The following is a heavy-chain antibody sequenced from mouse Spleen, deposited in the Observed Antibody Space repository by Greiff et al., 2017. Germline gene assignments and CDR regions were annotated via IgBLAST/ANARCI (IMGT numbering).Heavy chain of an antibody. Sequence: VQLQQSGAELVKPGASVKMSCKASGYTFTSYWMHWVKQRPGQGLEWIGVIDPSDSYTSYNQKFKGKATLTVDTSSSTAYMRLSSLTSEDSAVYYCTRREQLGLFDYWGQGTTLTVSS. J-gene: IGHJ2*01. CDR3: TRREQLGLFDY. V-gene: IGHV1S127*01. CDR1: GYTFTSYW. D-gene: IGHD3-1*01. CDR2: IDPSDSYT.